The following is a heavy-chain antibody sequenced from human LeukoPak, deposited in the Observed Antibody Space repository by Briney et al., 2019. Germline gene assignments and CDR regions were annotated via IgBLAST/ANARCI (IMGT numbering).Heavy chain of an antibody. CDR2: IRQDGSEM. Sequence: GGSLRLSCAASGFSFSTNGMSWVRQAPGKGPEWVAKIRQDGSEMYYVDSVKGRFTISRDNAKNSLYLQMNSLRAEDTGLDYCARLSVGVSDWGQGTLVTVSS. CDR3: ARLSVGVSD. CDR1: GFSFSTNG. J-gene: IGHJ4*02. D-gene: IGHD1-26*01. V-gene: IGHV3-7*01.